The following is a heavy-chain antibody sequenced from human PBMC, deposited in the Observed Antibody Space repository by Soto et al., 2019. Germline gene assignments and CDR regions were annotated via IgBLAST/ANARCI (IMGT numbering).Heavy chain of an antibody. J-gene: IGHJ6*03. D-gene: IGHD3-16*01. V-gene: IGHV4-59*01. Sequence: SSETLSLTCTVSGGSISSYYWSWIRQPPGKGLEWIGYIYYSGSTNYNPSLKSRVTISVDTSKNQFSLKLSSVTAADTAVYYCAGGGRPRPYYYYMAVGGKGTTVTVPS. CDR2: IYYSGST. CDR3: AGGGRPRPYYYYMAV. CDR1: GGSISSYY.